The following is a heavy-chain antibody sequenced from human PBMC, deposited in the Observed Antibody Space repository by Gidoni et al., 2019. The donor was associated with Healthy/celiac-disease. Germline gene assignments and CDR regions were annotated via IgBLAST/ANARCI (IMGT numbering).Heavy chain of an antibody. Sequence: EVQLVESGGGLVKPGGSLRLSCAASGFTFSNAWMSWVRQAPGKGLEWVGRIKSKTDGGTTDYAAPVKGRFTISRDDSKNTLYLQRNSLKTEDTAVYYCTTDPHGGNMADNWFDPWGQGTLVTVSS. D-gene: IGHD1-26*01. J-gene: IGHJ5*02. V-gene: IGHV3-15*01. CDR1: GFTFSNAW. CDR2: IKSKTDGGTT. CDR3: TTDPHGGNMADNWFDP.